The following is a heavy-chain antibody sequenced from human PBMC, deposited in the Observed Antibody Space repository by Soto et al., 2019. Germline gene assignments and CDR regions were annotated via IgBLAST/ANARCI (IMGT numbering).Heavy chain of an antibody. CDR1: GFTFTSYA. CDR2: ISESGTTT. V-gene: IGHV3-23*01. D-gene: IGHD1-26*01. J-gene: IGHJ4*02. CDR3: AKGGRRRGSYPPLDY. Sequence: GGSLRLSCAAFGFTFTSYAMTWVRQAPGKGLEWVSAISESGTTTYHADSVRGRFTISRDNSKNTVYLQMTSLRAGDTAVYFCAKGGRRRGSYPPLDYWGQGTLVTVSS.